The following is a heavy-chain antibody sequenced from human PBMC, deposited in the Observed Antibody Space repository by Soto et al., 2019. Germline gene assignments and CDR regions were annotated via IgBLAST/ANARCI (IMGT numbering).Heavy chain of an antibody. D-gene: IGHD5-18*01. CDR1: GFTFSYYY. CDR2: ISSSGSTI. V-gene: IGHV3-11*01. Sequence: GGSLRLSCAASGFTFSYYYMSWIRQSPGKGLEWVSYISSSGSTIYYADSVKGRFTISRDNAKNSLYLQMNSLRAEDTAVYYCARDRTMTAMVRDWFDPWGQGTLVTVSS. CDR3: ARDRTMTAMVRDWFDP. J-gene: IGHJ5*02.